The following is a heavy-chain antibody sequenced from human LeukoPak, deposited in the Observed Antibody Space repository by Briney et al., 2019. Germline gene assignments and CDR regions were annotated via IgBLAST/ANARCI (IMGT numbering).Heavy chain of an antibody. D-gene: IGHD3-10*01. J-gene: IGHJ4*02. CDR1: GFTFSSYW. Sequence: GGSLRLSCAASGFTFSSYWMHWVRQAPGKGLVWVSRINSDGGSTSYADSVKGRFTISRDNAKNTLYLQMNSLRAEDTAVYYCARATYYYGSGSSRIYYFDYWGQGTLVTVSS. CDR2: INSDGGST. V-gene: IGHV3-74*01. CDR3: ARATYYYGSGSSRIYYFDY.